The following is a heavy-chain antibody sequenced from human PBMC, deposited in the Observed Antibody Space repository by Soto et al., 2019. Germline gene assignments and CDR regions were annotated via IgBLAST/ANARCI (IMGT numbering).Heavy chain of an antibody. CDR2: MWYDGSNK. V-gene: IGHV3-33*01. J-gene: IGHJ6*02. Sequence: QVQLVESGGGVVQPGGSLRLSCTTSGFTFNTYGMPWVRQAPGKGLERAAIMWYDGSNKYYADSVKGRFTITRDNSRNTLYLQMNSLRAEDTALYYCARADCTGAYCYSWPFNYGVDVWGQGTTVTVSS. CDR1: GFTFNTYG. D-gene: IGHD2-15*01. CDR3: ARADCTGAYCYSWPFNYGVDV.